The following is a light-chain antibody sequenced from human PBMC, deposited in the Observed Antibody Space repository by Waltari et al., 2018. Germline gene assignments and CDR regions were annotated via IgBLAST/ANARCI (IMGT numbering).Light chain of an antibody. CDR1: SSNIGRND. CDR2: TNN. V-gene: IGLV1-47*01. CDR3: AAWDDSLRGPV. J-gene: IGLJ2*01. Sequence: QSVLTQPPSASGTPGQSVTISCSGGSSNIGRNDGYWYQQLPGTTPKLRIYTNNQRPSGVPDRFSGSKSGTSASLAISGLRSDDEADFYCAAWDDSLRGPVFGGGTKLTVL.